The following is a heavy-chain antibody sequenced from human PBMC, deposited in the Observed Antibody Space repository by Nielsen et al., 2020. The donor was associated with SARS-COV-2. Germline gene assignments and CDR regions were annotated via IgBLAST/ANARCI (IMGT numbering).Heavy chain of an antibody. CDR3: ARLPVTTSAFDY. Sequence: SETLSLTCTVSGGSVSSGDYYWSWIRQPPGKGLEWIGYIDYSGNTYYNPSLKSRLSISVDTSKNQLSLRLSSVTAADTAVYYCARLPVTTSAFDYWGQGTPVIVSS. CDR1: GGSVSSGDYY. V-gene: IGHV4-30-4*01. J-gene: IGHJ4*02. D-gene: IGHD4-17*01. CDR2: IDYSGNT.